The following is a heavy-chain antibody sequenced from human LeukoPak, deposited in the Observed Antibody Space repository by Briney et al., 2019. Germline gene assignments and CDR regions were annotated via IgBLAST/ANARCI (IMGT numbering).Heavy chain of an antibody. CDR3: ASSGRGSSYGNWFDP. D-gene: IGHD1-26*01. V-gene: IGHV1-46*03. Sequence: GASVKVSCKASGYTFTSYYMHWVRQAPGPGLEWMGIINPSGGSTSYAQKFQGRVTMTRDTSTSTAYMELSSLRSEDTAVYYCASSGRGSSYGNWFDPWGQGTLVTVSS. CDR2: INPSGGST. J-gene: IGHJ5*02. CDR1: GYTFTSYY.